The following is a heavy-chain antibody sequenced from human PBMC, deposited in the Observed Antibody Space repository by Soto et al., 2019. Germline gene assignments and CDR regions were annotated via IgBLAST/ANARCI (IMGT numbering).Heavy chain of an antibody. D-gene: IGHD3-10*01. Sequence: SETLSLTXTVSGGSISSYYWSWIRQPAGKGLEWIGRIYTSGSTNYNPSLKSRVTMSVDTSKNQFSLKLSSVTAADTAVYYCARFNYGSGSPPLERWFDPWGQGTLVTVSS. CDR1: GGSISSYY. CDR2: IYTSGST. CDR3: ARFNYGSGSPPLERWFDP. V-gene: IGHV4-4*07. J-gene: IGHJ5*02.